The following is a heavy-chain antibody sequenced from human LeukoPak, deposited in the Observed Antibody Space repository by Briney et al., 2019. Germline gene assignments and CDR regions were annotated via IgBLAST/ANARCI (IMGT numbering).Heavy chain of an antibody. Sequence: SETLSLTCTVSGGSISDYYWSWIRQPPGKGLEWIGYIHYSGTTNCNPSLKSRVTISVDTPKNQFSLKLNSVTAADTAVYYCARHSSGWHLDFWGQGTLVTVSS. CDR2: IHYSGTT. CDR3: ARHSSGWHLDF. V-gene: IGHV4-59*01. J-gene: IGHJ4*02. D-gene: IGHD6-19*01. CDR1: GGSISDYY.